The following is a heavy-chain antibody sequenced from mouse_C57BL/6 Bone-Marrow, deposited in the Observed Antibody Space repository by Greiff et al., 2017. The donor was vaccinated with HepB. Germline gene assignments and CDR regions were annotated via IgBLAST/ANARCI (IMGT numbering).Heavy chain of an antibody. J-gene: IGHJ1*03. CDR3: ADWGYSNYDWYFDV. V-gene: IGHV1-19*01. D-gene: IGHD2-5*01. Sequence: EVQLQQSGPVLVKPGASVKMSCKASGYTFTDYYMNWVKQSHGKSLEWIGVINPYNGGTSYNQQFKGKATLTVDKSSSTAYMELNSLTSEGSAVYYGADWGYSNYDWYFDVWGTGTTVTVSS. CDR1: GYTFTDYY. CDR2: INPYNGGT.